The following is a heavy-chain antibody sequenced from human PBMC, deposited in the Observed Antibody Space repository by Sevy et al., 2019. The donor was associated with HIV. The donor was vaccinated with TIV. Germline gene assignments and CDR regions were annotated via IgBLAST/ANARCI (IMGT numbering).Heavy chain of an antibody. CDR3: ARDHGGVQDWYFDL. CDR1: GFDVSNNY. D-gene: IGHD2-8*02. V-gene: IGHV3-53*01. CDR2: IYTGGNT. Sequence: GGSLRLSCAASGFDVSNNYMSWVRQAPGKGLEWVSVIYTGGNTYYADSVTGRFTMSRDTSKNTVYLQMDSLSAEDTAVYYCARDHGGVQDWYFDLWGRGTLVTVSS. J-gene: IGHJ2*01.